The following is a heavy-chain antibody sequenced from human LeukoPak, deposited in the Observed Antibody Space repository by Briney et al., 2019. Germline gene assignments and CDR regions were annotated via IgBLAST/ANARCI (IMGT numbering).Heavy chain of an antibody. CDR2: ISYDGSNK. D-gene: IGHD2-21*01. CDR3: AKAVGRIWPPAYFDY. Sequence: GGSLRLSCAASGFTFSSYAMHWVRQAPGKGLEWVAVISYDGSNKYYADSVKGRFTISRDNSKNTLYLQMNSLRAEDTAVYYCAKAVGRIWPPAYFDYWGQGTLVTVSS. J-gene: IGHJ4*02. CDR1: GFTFSSYA. V-gene: IGHV3-30-3*01.